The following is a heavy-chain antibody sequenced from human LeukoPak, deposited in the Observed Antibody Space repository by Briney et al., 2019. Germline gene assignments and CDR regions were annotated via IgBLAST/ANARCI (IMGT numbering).Heavy chain of an antibody. D-gene: IGHD3-10*01. Sequence: TSETLSLTCTVSADSLSSGGHYWAWIRQFPGKGLESIGFIHHSGRSRHNPSLKDRVAISVDTSRKQFALKLSSVTAADTAMYYCARGGNRFGGFYFDYWGQGIQVIVSS. J-gene: IGHJ4*02. CDR2: IHHSGRS. CDR1: ADSLSSGGHY. CDR3: ARGGNRFGGFYFDY. V-gene: IGHV4-31*03.